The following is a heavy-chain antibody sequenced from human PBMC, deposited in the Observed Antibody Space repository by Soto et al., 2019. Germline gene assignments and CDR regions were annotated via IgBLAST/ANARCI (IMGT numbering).Heavy chain of an antibody. CDR3: ARHNWWEPREGAFDI. J-gene: IGHJ3*02. CDR2: IYYSGST. CDR1: GGSISSSSYY. V-gene: IGHV4-39*01. Sequence: QLQLQESGPGLVKPSETLSLTCTVSGGSISSSSYYWGWIRQPPGKGLEWIGSIYYSGSTYYNPSLKSRVTISVDTSKNQFSLKLSSVTAADTAVYYCARHNWWEPREGAFDIWGQGTMVTVSS. D-gene: IGHD1-26*01.